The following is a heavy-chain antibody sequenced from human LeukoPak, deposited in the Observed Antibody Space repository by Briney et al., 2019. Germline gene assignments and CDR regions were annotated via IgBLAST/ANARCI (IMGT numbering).Heavy chain of an antibody. CDR3: ARLGQFGPDY. CDR2: IIPILGIA. V-gene: IGHV1-69*04. CDR1: GGTFSSYA. Sequence: SVKVSCKASGGTFSSYAISWVRQAPGQGLERMGRIIPILGIANYAQKFQGRVTITADKSTSTAYMELSSLRSEDTAVYYCARLGQFGPDYWGQGTLVTVSS. J-gene: IGHJ4*02. D-gene: IGHD3-16*01.